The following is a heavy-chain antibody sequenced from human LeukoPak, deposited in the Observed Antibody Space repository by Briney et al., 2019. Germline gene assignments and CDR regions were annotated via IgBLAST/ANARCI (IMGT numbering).Heavy chain of an antibody. V-gene: IGHV4-31*03. Sequence: SETLSLTCTVSGGSVSRGGYYWNWIRQHPGKGLEWIGFTSYSEGTYYNPSLMSRITISVYRSQNQFSLKMRDVTAADTAVYFCATADWESFYFDSWGQGALVAVSS. CDR2: TSYSEGT. J-gene: IGHJ4*02. CDR3: ATADWESFYFDS. CDR1: GGSVSRGGYY. D-gene: IGHD1-26*01.